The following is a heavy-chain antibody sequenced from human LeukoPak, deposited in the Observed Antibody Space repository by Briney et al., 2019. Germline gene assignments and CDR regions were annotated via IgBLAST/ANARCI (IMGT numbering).Heavy chain of an antibody. CDR1: GDSVTNTRYY. CDR2: IYYTGDT. D-gene: IGHD2-15*01. V-gene: IGHV4-39*07. CDR3: ARESSVTATY. Sequence: PSETLSLTCTVSGDSVTNTRYYWGWIRQPPGKGLEWIGTIYYTGDTYYNPSLKSRVTISVDTSNDQFSLELTSVTAADTAAYYCARESSVTATYWGQGTLVIVSS. J-gene: IGHJ4*02.